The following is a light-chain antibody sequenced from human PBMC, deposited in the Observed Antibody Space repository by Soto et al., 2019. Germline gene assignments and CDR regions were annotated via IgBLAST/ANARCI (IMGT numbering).Light chain of an antibody. Sequence: EIVMTQSPATLSVSPGERATLSCRASQSVSSNLAWYQQKHGQAPRLLIYGASTRATGIPARFSGSGSGTEFTLNISSLQSEYFAVYYCQQYNNWPPTFGQGTRLEIK. CDR3: QQYNNWPPT. CDR1: QSVSSN. J-gene: IGKJ5*01. V-gene: IGKV3-15*01. CDR2: GAS.